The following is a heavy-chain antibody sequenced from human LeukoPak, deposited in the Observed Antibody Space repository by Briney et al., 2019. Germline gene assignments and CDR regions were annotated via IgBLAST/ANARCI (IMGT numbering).Heavy chain of an antibody. V-gene: IGHV4-4*09. CDR2: IYTSGST. D-gene: IGHD3-22*01. CDR3: VRDHYDVSGYYPVDFDH. J-gene: IGHJ4*02. CDR1: GGSISSYY. Sequence: PSETLSLTCTVSGGSISSYYWSWIRQPPGKGLEWIGYIYTSGSTNYNPSLKSRVTISVDTSKNQFSLKLSSVTAADTAVYYCVRDHYDVSGYYPVDFDHWGQGTLVTVSS.